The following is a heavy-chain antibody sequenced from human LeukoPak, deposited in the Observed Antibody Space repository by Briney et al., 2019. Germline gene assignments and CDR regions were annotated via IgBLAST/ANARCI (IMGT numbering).Heavy chain of an antibody. V-gene: IGHV4-34*01. Sequence: GSLRLSCAASGFTFSSYVMSWIRQPPGKGLEWIGEINHSGSTNYSPSLKSRVTISIDTSKNQIFLKLRSTTAADTAHYYCARAEINDYNRYWGQGILVIVSS. J-gene: IGHJ4*02. CDR3: ARAEINDYNRY. D-gene: IGHD4-11*01. CDR2: INHSGST. CDR1: GFTFSSYV.